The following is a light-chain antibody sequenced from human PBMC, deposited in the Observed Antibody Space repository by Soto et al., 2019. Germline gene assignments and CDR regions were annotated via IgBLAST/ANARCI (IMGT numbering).Light chain of an antibody. CDR2: RGT. CDR1: QNIRNNE. V-gene: IGKV3-20*01. Sequence: VLTQSPGTLSLSPGERATLSCRASQNIRNNELAWYQQQPGQAPRLLIYRGTSRATGIPDRFSGRGSGTDLTLTLSRLEPEDDAVYYCQDYRTSDPWTFGQGTKVEIK. CDR3: QDYRTSDPWT. J-gene: IGKJ1*01.